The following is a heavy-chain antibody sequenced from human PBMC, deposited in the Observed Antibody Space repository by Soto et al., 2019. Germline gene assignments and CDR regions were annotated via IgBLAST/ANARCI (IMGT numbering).Heavy chain of an antibody. D-gene: IGHD6-6*01. Sequence: GASVKVSCKASGYTFTSYGISWVRQAPGQGLEWMGWISVYNGNTNYAQKLQGRVTMTADTSTSTAYMELRSLRSDDTAVYYCARVISSSPHNWFDPWGQGTLVTVSS. CDR1: GYTFTSYG. V-gene: IGHV1-18*04. J-gene: IGHJ5*02. CDR2: ISVYNGNT. CDR3: ARVISSSPHNWFDP.